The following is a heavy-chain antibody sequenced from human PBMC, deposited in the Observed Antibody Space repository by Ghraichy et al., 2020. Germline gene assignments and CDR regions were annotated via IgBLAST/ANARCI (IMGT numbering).Heavy chain of an antibody. CDR2: ISSSSSYI. CDR1: GFSFSSYS. V-gene: IGHV3-21*01. J-gene: IGHJ6*02. CDR3: ARQVYGSGTYINYYYYGMDV. Sequence: GGSLRLSCAASGFSFSSYSMNWVRQAPGKGLEWVSSISSSSSYIYYADSVKGRFTISRDNAKNSLYLQMNSLRAEDTAVYYCARQVYGSGTYINYYYYGMDVWGQGTTVTVSS. D-gene: IGHD3-10*01.